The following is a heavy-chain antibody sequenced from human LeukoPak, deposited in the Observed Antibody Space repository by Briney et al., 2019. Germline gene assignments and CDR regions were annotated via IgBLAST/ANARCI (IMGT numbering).Heavy chain of an antibody. Sequence: PGGSLRLSCAASGFTSSSYSMNWVRQAPGKGLEWVSSISSSSSYIYYADSVKGRFTISRDNAKNSLYLQMNSLRAEDTAVYYCARGGGGLLWFGELIVMDWFDPWGQGTLVTVSS. CDR2: ISSSSSYI. J-gene: IGHJ5*02. CDR1: GFTSSSYS. D-gene: IGHD3-10*01. V-gene: IGHV3-21*01. CDR3: ARGGGGLLWFGELIVMDWFDP.